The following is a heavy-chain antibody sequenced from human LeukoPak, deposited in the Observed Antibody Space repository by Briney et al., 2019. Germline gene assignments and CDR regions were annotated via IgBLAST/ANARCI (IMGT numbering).Heavy chain of an antibody. CDR1: GFTFSSYD. V-gene: IGHV3-23*01. D-gene: IGHD4-11*01. CDR3: ARASYSNASPSNDY. Sequence: GGSLRLSCAASGFTFSSYDINWVRQAPGKGLEWVSSISGSGGSTYYADSVKGRFTISRDNSKNTLYLQMNSLRAEDTAVYYCARASYSNASPSNDYWGQGTLVTVSS. J-gene: IGHJ4*02. CDR2: ISGSGGST.